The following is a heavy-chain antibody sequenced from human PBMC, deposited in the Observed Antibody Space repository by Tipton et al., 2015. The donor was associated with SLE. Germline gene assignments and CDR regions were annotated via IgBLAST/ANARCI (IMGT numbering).Heavy chain of an antibody. CDR1: GDSISRYY. V-gene: IGHV4-59*01. D-gene: IGHD3-3*02. CDR2: IYYSGST. Sequence: TLSLTCTVSGDSISRYYWSWIRQPPGKGLEWIGYIYYSGSTNYNPSLKSRITISLDTSKNQFSLKLNSVTAAETAVYYCARDLASFSGVDVWGQGTMVPAS. CDR3: ARDLASFSGVDV. J-gene: IGHJ6*02.